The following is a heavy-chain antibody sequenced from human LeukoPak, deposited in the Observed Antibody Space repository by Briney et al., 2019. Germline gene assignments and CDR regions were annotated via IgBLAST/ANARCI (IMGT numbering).Heavy chain of an antibody. CDR3: ASTRPTSDWYTRGFEY. Sequence: GGSLRLSCAASGFSFSNYDMHWVGQAPGKGLEWVAVIWYDGSNKYYADSVKGRFTISRDNSKNTLYLQMNSLRVEDTAVYYCASTRPTSDWYTRGFEYWGQGTLVTVSS. V-gene: IGHV3-33*01. J-gene: IGHJ4*02. CDR1: GFSFSNYD. D-gene: IGHD6-19*01. CDR2: IWYDGSNK.